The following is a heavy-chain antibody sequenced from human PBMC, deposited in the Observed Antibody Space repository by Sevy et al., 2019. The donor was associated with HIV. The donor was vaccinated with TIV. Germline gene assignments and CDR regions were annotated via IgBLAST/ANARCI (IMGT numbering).Heavy chain of an antibody. CDR3: AREGDYTDDFWSGYYSGNAFDI. J-gene: IGHJ3*02. CDR2: ISSSGSTI. CDR1: GFTFSDYY. Sequence: GGSLRLSCAASGFTFSDYYMSWIRQAPGKGLEWVSYISSSGSTIYYADSVKGRFTISRDNAKNSLYLQMNSLRAEDTAVYYCAREGDYTDDFWSGYYSGNAFDIWGQGTMVTVSS. V-gene: IGHV3-11*01. D-gene: IGHD3-3*01.